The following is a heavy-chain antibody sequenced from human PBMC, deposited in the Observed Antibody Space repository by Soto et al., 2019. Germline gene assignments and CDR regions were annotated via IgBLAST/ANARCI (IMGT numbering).Heavy chain of an antibody. D-gene: IGHD3-10*01. CDR1: GGTFSSYA. Sequence: QVQLVQSGAEVKKPGSSVKVSCKASGGTFSSYAISWVRQAPGQGLEWMGGIIPSFGTANYAQKFQGRVTITADKSTSTAYMELSSLRSEDTAVYYCARGYYGSGRYADAFDIWGQGTMVTVSS. CDR3: ARGYYGSGRYADAFDI. V-gene: IGHV1-69*06. CDR2: IIPSFGTA. J-gene: IGHJ3*02.